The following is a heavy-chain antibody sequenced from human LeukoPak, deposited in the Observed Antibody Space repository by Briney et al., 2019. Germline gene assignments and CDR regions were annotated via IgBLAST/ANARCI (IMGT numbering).Heavy chain of an antibody. CDR1: GYTFTSYG. V-gene: IGHV1-18*01. D-gene: IGHD3-22*01. CDR3: ARDVYYYDSSGYPGGY. Sequence: RWASVTVARKAFGYTFTSYGISWVRQAPGQGLEWMGWISAYNGNTNYAQKLQGRVTMTTDTSTSTAYMELRSLRSDDTAVYYCARDVYYYDSSGYPGGYWGKGTLVTVSS. CDR2: ISAYNGNT. J-gene: IGHJ4*02.